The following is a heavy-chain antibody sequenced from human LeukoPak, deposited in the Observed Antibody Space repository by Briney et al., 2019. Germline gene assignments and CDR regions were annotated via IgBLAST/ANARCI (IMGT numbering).Heavy chain of an antibody. D-gene: IGHD6-19*01. J-gene: IGHJ4*02. CDR1: GFTVSSNY. CDR2: IYSGGST. Sequence: GGSLRLSCAASGFTVSSNYMSWVRQAPGKGLEWVSVIYSGGSTYYADSVKGRCTISRDNSKNTLYLQMNSLRAEDTAVYYCASIKVAVAGSGAWGQGTLVTVSS. V-gene: IGHV3-53*01. CDR3: ASIKVAVAGSGA.